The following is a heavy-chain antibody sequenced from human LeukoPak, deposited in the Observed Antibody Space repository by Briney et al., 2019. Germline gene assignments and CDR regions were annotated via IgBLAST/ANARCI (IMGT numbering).Heavy chain of an antibody. Sequence: NPSETLSLTCTVSGGSISSYYWSWIRQPPGKGLEWIGHIYGSGSTNYNPSLKSRVTLSVDTSKNQFSLKLSSVTAADTAVYYCARDRGRATWFDPWGQGTAVTVSS. CDR2: IYGSGST. D-gene: IGHD3-10*01. CDR1: GGSISSYY. CDR3: ARDRGRATWFDP. V-gene: IGHV4-59*01. J-gene: IGHJ5*02.